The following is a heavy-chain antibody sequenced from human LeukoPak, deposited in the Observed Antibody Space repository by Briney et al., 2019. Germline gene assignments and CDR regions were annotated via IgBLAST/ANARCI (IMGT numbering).Heavy chain of an antibody. CDR1: GGSISSDSYY. Sequence: SETLSLTFTVSGGSISSDSYYWSWIRQPAGKGLEWIGRIYTSGSTNYNPSLKSRVTISVDTSKNQFSLKLSSVTAADTAVYYCARILYSSGWYGVYFDYWGQGTLVTVSS. V-gene: IGHV4-61*02. J-gene: IGHJ4*02. CDR3: ARILYSSGWYGVYFDY. CDR2: IYTSGST. D-gene: IGHD6-19*01.